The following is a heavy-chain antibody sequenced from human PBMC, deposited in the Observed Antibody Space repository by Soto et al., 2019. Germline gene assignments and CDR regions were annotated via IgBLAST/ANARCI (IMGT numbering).Heavy chain of an antibody. CDR2: IYYSGST. J-gene: IGHJ3*02. CDR1: GGSISSYY. CDR3: ARTSASGYSSGWYGAFDI. Sequence: SETLSLTCTVSGGSISSYYWSWIRQPPGKGLEWIGYIYYSGSTNYNPSLKSRVTISVDTAKNQFSLKLSSVTAADTAVYYCARTSASGYSSGWYGAFDIWGQGTMVT. D-gene: IGHD6-19*01. V-gene: IGHV4-59*08.